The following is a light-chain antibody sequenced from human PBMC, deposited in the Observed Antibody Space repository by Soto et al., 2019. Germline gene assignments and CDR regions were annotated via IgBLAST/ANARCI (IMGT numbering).Light chain of an antibody. V-gene: IGLV1-40*01. J-gene: IGLJ1*01. CDR1: SSNLGAGYD. CDR2: GNR. Sequence: QSVLTQPPSVSGAPGQRVTLSCTGNSSNLGAGYDVHWYQQLPGAAPKLVIFGNRNRPSGVPERFSGSKSGNTASLTISGLQAEDEADYYCSSYTSSSTPYVFGTGTQLTVL. CDR3: SSYTSSSTPYV.